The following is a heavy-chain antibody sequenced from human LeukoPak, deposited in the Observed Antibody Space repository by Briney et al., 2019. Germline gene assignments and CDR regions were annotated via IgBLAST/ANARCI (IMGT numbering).Heavy chain of an antibody. CDR1: GDSVSSSGVA. CDR2: TYYASQWSN. D-gene: IGHD2-2*01. J-gene: IGHJ4*02. V-gene: IGHV6-1*01. Sequence: SRTLSLSYAISGDSVSSSGVAWNWIRQSPSRGLEWLGRTYYASQWSNEYALSVKSRITINPDTSKNQFSLQLNSVTPEDTAVYYCTRGRNPAFDYWGQGTLVRVSS. CDR3: TRGRNPAFDY.